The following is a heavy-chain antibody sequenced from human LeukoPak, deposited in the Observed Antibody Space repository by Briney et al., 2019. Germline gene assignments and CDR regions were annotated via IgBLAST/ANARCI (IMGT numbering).Heavy chain of an antibody. V-gene: IGHV4-31*03. CDR1: GGCISSGGYY. D-gene: IGHD6-13*01. CDR2: IYYSGST. J-gene: IGHJ4*02. Sequence: SETLSLTCTVSGGCISSGGYYWSWIRQHPGKGLEWIGYIYYSGSTYYNPSLKSRVTISVDASKNQFSLKLSSVTAADTAVYYCAGIAAAAIDYYFDYWGQGTLVTVSS. CDR3: AGIAAAAIDYYFDY.